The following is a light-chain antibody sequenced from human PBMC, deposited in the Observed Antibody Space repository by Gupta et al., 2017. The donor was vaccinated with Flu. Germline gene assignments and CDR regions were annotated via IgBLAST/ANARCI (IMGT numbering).Light chain of an antibody. CDR1: SGSIASNY. CDR3: QFYDSSNHEV. CDR2: DDN. Sequence: NLMLTQPHSESAPPGESLTISCTRRSGSIASNYVQWYQQRPGRAPTTVIYDDNQRPSGVVDRFSCSIDSASNAAVLSISGLKTDDEADYYCQFYDSSNHEVFGGGTKLTVL. J-gene: IGLJ3*02. V-gene: IGLV6-57*03.